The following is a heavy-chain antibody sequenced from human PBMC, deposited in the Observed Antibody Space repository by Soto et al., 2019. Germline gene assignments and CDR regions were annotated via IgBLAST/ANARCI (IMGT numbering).Heavy chain of an antibody. D-gene: IGHD3-10*01. J-gene: IGHJ4*02. CDR2: INPNNGGT. Sequence: ASVKVSCKASGYAFTGYYIHWVRQAPGQGLEWMGWINPNNGGTNYAQNFQGWVTMTRDTSISTAYMEVTRLKSDDTAVYYCAREHYGSGKGFDYWGPGTLVTVYS. CDR1: GYAFTGYY. V-gene: IGHV1-2*04. CDR3: AREHYGSGKGFDY.